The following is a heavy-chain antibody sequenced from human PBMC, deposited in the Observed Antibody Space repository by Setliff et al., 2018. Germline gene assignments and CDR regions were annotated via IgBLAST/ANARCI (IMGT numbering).Heavy chain of an antibody. Sequence: KTSETLSLTCTVSGDYISSQYWSWIRQPPGKGLEWIGYISNRGSTDYNPSLESRVTISEDTSRSQFSLKLTSVTTADTAVYYCALSDHYPFYYDYWGLGTLVTVSS. CDR2: ISNRGST. CDR1: GDYISSQY. V-gene: IGHV4-59*11. D-gene: IGHD3-3*01. J-gene: IGHJ4*02. CDR3: ALSDHYPFYYDY.